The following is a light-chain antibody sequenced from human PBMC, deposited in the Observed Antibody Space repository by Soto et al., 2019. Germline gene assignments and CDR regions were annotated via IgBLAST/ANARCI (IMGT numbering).Light chain of an antibody. J-gene: IGKJ4*01. CDR1: QSVSRN. CDR2: GVS. V-gene: IGKV3-15*01. Sequence: EILMTQSPATLSVSPGERVTLSLRASQSVSRNLAWYQQKPGQAPKLLIYGVSTRATGIPARISGSGYETQFTLTISTLQSEDCGFYYCQQYNKWPLTFGGGTKVEIK. CDR3: QQYNKWPLT.